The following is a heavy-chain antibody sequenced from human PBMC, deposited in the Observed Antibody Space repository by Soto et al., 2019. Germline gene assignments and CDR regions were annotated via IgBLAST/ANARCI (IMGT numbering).Heavy chain of an antibody. CDR2: IWYDGSNK. CDR1: GFTFSSYG. D-gene: IGHD3-10*01. CDR3: ARDQPGAGSFPISPYYYYGMDV. V-gene: IGHV3-33*01. Sequence: GGSLRLSCAASGFTFSSYGMHWVRQAPGKGLEWVAVIWYDGSNKYYADSVKGRFTISRDNSKNTLYLQMNSLRAEDTAVYYCARDQPGAGSFPISPYYYYGMDVWGQGTTVTVSS. J-gene: IGHJ6*02.